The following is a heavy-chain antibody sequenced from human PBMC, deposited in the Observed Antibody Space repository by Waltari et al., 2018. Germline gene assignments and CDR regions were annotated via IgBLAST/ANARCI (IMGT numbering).Heavy chain of an antibody. CDR2: ISGGGSDI. CDR1: GFTFSTYG. Sequence: EVQLVESGGGLVKPGESLRLSCAASGFTFSTYGMNWVRQAPGRGLGWVSFISGGGSDIYYLDSVKGRFTSSRDNDKNSLYLQMDSLTADDTAVYYCVRALTTPNDFWGQGTLVTVSS. D-gene: IGHD1-1*01. J-gene: IGHJ4*02. V-gene: IGHV3-21*03. CDR3: VRALTTPNDF.